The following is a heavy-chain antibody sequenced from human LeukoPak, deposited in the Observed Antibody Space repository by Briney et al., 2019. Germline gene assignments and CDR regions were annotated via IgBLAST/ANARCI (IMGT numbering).Heavy chain of an antibody. V-gene: IGHV3-13*01. Sequence: GGSLRLSCAASGFPFSRYDMHWVRQATGKGLEWVSYTTRAGNTDYPDSVKGRFTISREDAKNSLYLQMNSLRAGDTAVYYCTTDHRTIYGVVFPDYWGQGTLVTVSS. D-gene: IGHD3-3*01. CDR1: GFPFSRYD. J-gene: IGHJ4*02. CDR2: TTRAGNT. CDR3: TTDHRTIYGVVFPDY.